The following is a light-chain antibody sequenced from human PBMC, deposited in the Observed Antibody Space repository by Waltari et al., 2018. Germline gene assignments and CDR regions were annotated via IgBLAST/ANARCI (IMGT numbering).Light chain of an antibody. CDR2: DVT. V-gene: IGLV2-11*01. J-gene: IGLJ2*01. Sequence: QSALTQPRSVSGSPGQSVTISCTGTSSDVGGYVYVSWYQHHPGKAPKPMICDVTKRPSGVPYRFSGSKSGNTASLTISGLQAEDEADYYCCSYAGSYTHVVFGGGTKLTVL. CDR1: SSDVGGYVY. CDR3: CSYAGSYTHVV.